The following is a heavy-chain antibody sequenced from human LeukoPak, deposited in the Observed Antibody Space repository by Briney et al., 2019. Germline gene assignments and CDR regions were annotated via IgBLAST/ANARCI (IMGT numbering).Heavy chain of an antibody. CDR2: IYSGGST. Sequence: GGSLRLSCAASGFTVSSNYMSWVRQAPRKGLEWVSVIYSGGSTYYADSVKGRFTISRDDAKNTLYLQMNSLRAEDTAVYYCARETEYYGSGSYYIGYWGQGTLVTVSS. CDR3: ARETEYYGSGSYYIGY. D-gene: IGHD3-10*01. CDR1: GFTVSSNY. V-gene: IGHV3-53*01. J-gene: IGHJ4*02.